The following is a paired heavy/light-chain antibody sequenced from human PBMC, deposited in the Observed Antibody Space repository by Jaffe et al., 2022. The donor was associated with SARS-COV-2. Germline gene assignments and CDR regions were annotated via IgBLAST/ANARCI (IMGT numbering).Heavy chain of an antibody. CDR1: GFTFSSYE. J-gene: IGHJ6*02. CDR2: ISSSGSTI. Sequence: EVQLVESGGGLVQPGGSLRLSCAASGFTFSSYEMNWVRQAPGKGLEWVSYISSSGSTIYYADSVKGRFTISRDNAKNSLYLQMNSLRAEDTAVYYCARVSQLAAAGTPSRYYYYGMDVWGQGTTVTVSS. D-gene: IGHD6-13*01. V-gene: IGHV3-48*03. CDR3: ARVSQLAAAGTPSRYYYYGMDV.
Light chain of an antibody. CDR2: LGS. V-gene: IGKV2-28*01. Sequence: DIVMTQSPLSLPVTPGEPASISCRSSQSLLHSNGYNYLDWYLQKPGQSPQLLIYLGSNRASGVPDRFSGSGSGTDFTLKISRVEAEDVGVYYCMQALQTPLYTFGQGTKLEIK. CDR3: MQALQTPLYT. CDR1: QSLLHSNGYNY. J-gene: IGKJ2*01.